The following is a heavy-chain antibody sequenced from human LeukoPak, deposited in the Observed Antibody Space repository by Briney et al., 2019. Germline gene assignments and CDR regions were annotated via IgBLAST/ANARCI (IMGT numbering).Heavy chain of an antibody. J-gene: IGHJ4*02. CDR2: ISGSGGST. Sequence: PGGSLRLSCTASGFVYTAFWMSWVRQVPGKGLEWVSAISGSGGSTYYADSVKGRFTISRDNSKNTLYLQMNSLRAEDTAVYYCAKASMSYSSSWAHLDYWGQGTLVTVSS. CDR1: GFVYTAFW. V-gene: IGHV3-23*01. D-gene: IGHD6-13*01. CDR3: AKASMSYSSSWAHLDY.